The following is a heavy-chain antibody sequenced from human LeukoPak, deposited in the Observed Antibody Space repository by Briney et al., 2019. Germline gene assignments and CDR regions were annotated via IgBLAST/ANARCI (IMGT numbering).Heavy chain of an antibody. D-gene: IGHD1-26*01. CDR3: ARDDSGSYTSYYYYYMDV. Sequence: SETLSLTCTVSGYSIGSGYYWGWIRQPPGKGLEWIGSIYHSGGTYYNPSLKSRVTISVDTSKNQFSLKLSSVTAADTAVYYCARDDSGSYTSYYYYYMDVWGKGTTVTVSS. CDR2: IYHSGGT. CDR1: GYSIGSGYY. V-gene: IGHV4-38-2*02. J-gene: IGHJ6*03.